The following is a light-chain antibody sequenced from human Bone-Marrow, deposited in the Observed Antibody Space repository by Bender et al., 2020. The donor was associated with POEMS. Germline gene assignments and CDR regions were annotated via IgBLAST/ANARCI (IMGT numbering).Light chain of an antibody. CDR2: DVT. J-gene: IGLJ1*01. CDR1: SSDVGRYDY. V-gene: IGLV2-14*01. CDR3: SSYTSSSTYV. Sequence: QSALTQPASVSGSPGQSITISCTGSSSDVGRYDYVSWYQQYPGKAPKVMIYDVTNRPSGVSNRFSGSKSGNTASLTISGLQAEDEADYYCSSYTSSSTYVFGTGTKVTVL.